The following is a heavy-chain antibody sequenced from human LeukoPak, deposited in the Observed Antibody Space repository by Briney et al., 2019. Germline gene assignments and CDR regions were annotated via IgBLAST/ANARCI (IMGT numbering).Heavy chain of an antibody. D-gene: IGHD2-2*01. Sequence: GGSLRLSCAASGFTFSTYSIHWVRQAPGKGLEWVSYISSSGETTYYADSVKGRFTISRDNAKNSLYLQMNSLRDEDTAVYYCARARGCSSTSCYLVRYYYYGMDVWGQGTTVTVSS. CDR3: ARARGCSSTSCYLVRYYYYGMDV. J-gene: IGHJ6*02. CDR1: GFTFSTYS. V-gene: IGHV3-48*02. CDR2: ISSSGETT.